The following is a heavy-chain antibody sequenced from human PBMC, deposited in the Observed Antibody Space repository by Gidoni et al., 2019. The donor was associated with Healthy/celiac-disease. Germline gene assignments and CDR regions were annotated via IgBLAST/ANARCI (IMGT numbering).Heavy chain of an antibody. D-gene: IGHD3-22*01. V-gene: IGHV3-53*01. J-gene: IGHJ4*02. CDR1: GFTVSSNY. CDR2: IYSGGST. CDR3: ARSRKGYDSSGYYYEGYFDY. Sequence: EVQLVESGGGLIQPGGSLSLSCAASGFTVSSNYMSWVRQAPGKGREWVSVIYSGGSTYYADSVKGRFTISRDNSKNTLYLQMNSLRAEDTAVYYCARSRKGYDSSGYYYEGYFDYWGQGTLVTVSS.